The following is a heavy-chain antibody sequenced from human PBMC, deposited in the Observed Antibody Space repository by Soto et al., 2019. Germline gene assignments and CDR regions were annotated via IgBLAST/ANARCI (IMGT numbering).Heavy chain of an antibody. J-gene: IGHJ6*03. Sequence: SETLSLTCTVSGGSISSSSYYWGWIRQPPGKGLEWIGSIYYSGSTYYNPSLKSRVTISVDTSKNQFSLKLSSVTAADTAVYYCARHARTINWNSKPDRAGYYYYYMDVWGKGTTVTVSS. V-gene: IGHV4-39*01. CDR1: GGSISSSSYY. D-gene: IGHD1-7*01. CDR2: IYYSGST. CDR3: ARHARTINWNSKPDRAGYYYYYMDV.